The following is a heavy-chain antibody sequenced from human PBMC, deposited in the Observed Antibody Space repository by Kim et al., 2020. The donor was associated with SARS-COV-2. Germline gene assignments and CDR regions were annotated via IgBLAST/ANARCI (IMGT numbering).Heavy chain of an antibody. Sequence: SETLSLTCTVSGGSISSSSYYWGWIRQPPGKGLEWIGSIYYSGSNYYNPSLKSRVTISVDTSKNQFSLKLSSVTAADTAVYYCAREWGQLVRNFDYWGQGTLVTVSS. D-gene: IGHD6-6*01. J-gene: IGHJ4*02. CDR2: IYYSGSN. CDR3: AREWGQLVRNFDY. V-gene: IGHV4-39*02. CDR1: GGSISSSSYY.